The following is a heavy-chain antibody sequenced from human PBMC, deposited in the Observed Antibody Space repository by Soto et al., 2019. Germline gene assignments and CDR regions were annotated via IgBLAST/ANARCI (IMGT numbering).Heavy chain of an antibody. D-gene: IGHD5-18*01. V-gene: IGHV4-31*03. J-gene: IGHJ4*02. Sequence: QVQLQESGPGLVKSSQTLSLTCTVSGGSISSGGYYWSWIRQHPGKGLEWIGYIYYSGSTYYNPSLKSRVTISVDTSKNQFSRKLSSVTAADTAVYYCARSGYSYGPNPLLYWGQGTLVTVSS. CDR1: GGSISSGGYY. CDR2: IYYSGST. CDR3: ARSGYSYGPNPLLY.